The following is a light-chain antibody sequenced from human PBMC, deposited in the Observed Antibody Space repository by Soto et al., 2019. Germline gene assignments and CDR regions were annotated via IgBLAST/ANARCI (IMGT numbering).Light chain of an antibody. CDR1: QSVSSY. V-gene: IGKV3-11*01. CDR3: QQRQYWPPIT. J-gene: IGKJ5*01. CDR2: DAS. Sequence: DIVLTQSPATLSLSPGERATLSCRASQSVSSYFAWYQQKPGQAPRLLIYDASNRAAGIPARFSGSGSGTDFTLTISSLEPEDFAIYYCQQRQYWPPITFGQGTRLEIK.